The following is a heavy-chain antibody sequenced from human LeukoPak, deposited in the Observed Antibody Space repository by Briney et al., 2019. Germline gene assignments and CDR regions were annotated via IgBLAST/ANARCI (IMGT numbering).Heavy chain of an antibody. V-gene: IGHV1-18*01. D-gene: IGHD3-3*01. CDR2: ISAYNGNT. Sequence: ASVKVSCKASGYTFTSYGISWVRQAPGQGLEWMGWISAYNGNTNYAQKLQGRVTMTTDTSTSTAYMELRSLRSDDTAVYYCARGGYDFWESAVFFDYWGQGTLVTVSS. CDR3: ARGGYDFWESAVFFDY. J-gene: IGHJ4*02. CDR1: GYTFTSYG.